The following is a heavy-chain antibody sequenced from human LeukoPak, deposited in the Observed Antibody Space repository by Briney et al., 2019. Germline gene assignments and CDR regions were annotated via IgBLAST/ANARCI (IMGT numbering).Heavy chain of an antibody. CDR1: GGSISSHY. J-gene: IGHJ4*02. CDR3: ARGRNMYYYDSSGLYGFDY. CDR2: IYYSGST. V-gene: IGHV4-59*11. D-gene: IGHD3-22*01. Sequence: SETLSLTCTVSGGSISSHYWSWIRQPPGKGLEWIGYIYYSGSTNYNPSLKSRVTISVDTSKNQFSLKLSSVTAADTAVYYCARGRNMYYYDSSGLYGFDYWGQGTLVTVSS.